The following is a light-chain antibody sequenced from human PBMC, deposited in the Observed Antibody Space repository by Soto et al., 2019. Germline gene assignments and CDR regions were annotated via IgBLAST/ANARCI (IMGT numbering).Light chain of an antibody. V-gene: IGKV1-5*03. CDR2: GAS. CDR3: QQYNNYPRT. Sequence: DIQMTQSPSSLSASVGDRVTITCRASESISTWLAWYQQKPGKAPKLLIYGASSLESGVPPRFSGDGSGTEFTLTISSLQPDDFATYYCQQYNNYPRTFGQGTKVDI. CDR1: ESISTW. J-gene: IGKJ1*01.